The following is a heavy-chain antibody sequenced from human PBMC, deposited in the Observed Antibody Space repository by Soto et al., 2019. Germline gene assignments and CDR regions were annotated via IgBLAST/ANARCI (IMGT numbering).Heavy chain of an antibody. D-gene: IGHD3-10*01. CDR2: ISGGGDTT. CDR3: AKGRGGSGSLTPRVDF. V-gene: IGHV3-23*01. J-gene: IGHJ4*02. Sequence: VQLLESGGGLVQPGGSLRLSCAASGFTFNNYAMTWVRQAPGKGLEWVSAISGGGDTTSYADSVKGRFTVSRDGSKNTLYLQMSSLRAEDTAPYYCAKGRGGSGSLTPRVDFWGQGTLVTVSS. CDR1: GFTFNNYA.